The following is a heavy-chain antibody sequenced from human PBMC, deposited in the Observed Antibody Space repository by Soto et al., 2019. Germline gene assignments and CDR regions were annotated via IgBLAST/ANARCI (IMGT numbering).Heavy chain of an antibody. Sequence: GGSLRLSCAASGFTFSTYAMSWVRQAPGKGLEWVSSINSGGGGTFYSDSVKGRFTISRDNSKNTLYLQINSLRAEDAAVYYCAKRGTYYFDYWGQGALVTVSS. CDR1: GFTFSTYA. D-gene: IGHD2-15*01. J-gene: IGHJ4*02. CDR3: AKRGTYYFDY. V-gene: IGHV3-23*01. CDR2: INSGGGGT.